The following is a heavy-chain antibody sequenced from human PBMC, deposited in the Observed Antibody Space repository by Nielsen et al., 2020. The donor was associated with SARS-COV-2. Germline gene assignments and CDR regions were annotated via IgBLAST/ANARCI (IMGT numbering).Heavy chain of an antibody. CDR3: ARDLPYSSGSSGAFDI. CDR2: IYYSGST. J-gene: IGHJ3*02. D-gene: IGHD3-22*01. CDR1: GGSVSSGSYY. Sequence: SETLSLTCTVSGGSVSSGSYYWSWIRQPPGKGLEWIGYIYYSGSTNYNPSLKSRVTISVDTSKNQFSLKLSSVTAADTAVYYCARDLPYSSGSSGAFDIWGQGTMVTVSS. V-gene: IGHV4-61*01.